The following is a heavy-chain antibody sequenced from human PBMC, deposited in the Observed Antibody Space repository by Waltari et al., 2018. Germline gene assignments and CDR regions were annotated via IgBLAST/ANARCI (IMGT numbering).Heavy chain of an antibody. J-gene: IGHJ3*02. CDR2: INPRGGST. CDR1: GYTFTSYY. CDR3: AREYRDSSGLNAFDI. D-gene: IGHD3-22*01. Sequence: QVQLVQSGAEVKKPGASVKVSCKASGYTFTSYYMHWVRQAPGQGLEWMGIINPRGGSTSYAQKFQGRVTMTRDTSTSTVYMELSSLRSEDTAVYYCAREYRDSSGLNAFDIWGQGTMVTVSS. V-gene: IGHV1-46*03.